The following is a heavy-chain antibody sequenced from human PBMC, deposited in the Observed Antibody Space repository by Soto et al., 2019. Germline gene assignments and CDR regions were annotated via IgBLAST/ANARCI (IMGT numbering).Heavy chain of an antibody. V-gene: IGHV4-61*01. CDR1: GGSVSSGSYY. Sequence: SETLSLTCTVSGGSVSSGSYYWSWIRQPPGKGLEWIGYIYYSGNTNYNPSLKSRVTISVDTSKNQFSLKMSSVTAADTAVYYRARVGGYNPLDSWGQGTPVTVSS. CDR3: ARVGGYNPLDS. J-gene: IGHJ4*02. D-gene: IGHD5-12*01. CDR2: IYYSGNT.